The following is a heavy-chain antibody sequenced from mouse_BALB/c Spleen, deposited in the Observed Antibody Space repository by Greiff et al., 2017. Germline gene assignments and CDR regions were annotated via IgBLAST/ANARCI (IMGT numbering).Heavy chain of an antibody. CDR3: ARSLHYYGSDAMDY. V-gene: IGHV5-17*02. CDR2: ISSGSSTI. CDR1: GFTFSSFG. D-gene: IGHD1-1*01. J-gene: IGHJ4*01. Sequence: EVMVVESGGGLVQPGGSRKLSCAASGFTFSSFGMHWVRQAPEKGLEWVAYISSGSSTIYYADTVKGRFTISRDNPKNTLFLQMTSLRSEDTAMYYCARSLHYYGSDAMDYWGQGTSVTVSS.